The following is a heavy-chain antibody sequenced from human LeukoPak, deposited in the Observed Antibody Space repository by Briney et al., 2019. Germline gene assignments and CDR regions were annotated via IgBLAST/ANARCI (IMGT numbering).Heavy chain of an antibody. V-gene: IGHV3-64*01. CDR1: GFTFSSYA. CDR2: ISSNGGST. J-gene: IGHJ2*01. Sequence: GGSLRLSCAASGFTFSSYAMHWVRQAPGKGLEYVSAISSNGGSTYYANSVKGRFTISRDNAKNSLYLQVNSLRAEDTAVYYCARALYCSGGTCYFALYFDLWGRGTLVTVSS. CDR3: ARALYCSGGTCYFALYFDL. D-gene: IGHD2-15*01.